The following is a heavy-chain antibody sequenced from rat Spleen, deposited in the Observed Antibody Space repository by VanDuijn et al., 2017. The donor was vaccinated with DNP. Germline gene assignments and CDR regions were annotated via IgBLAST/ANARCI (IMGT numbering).Heavy chain of an antibody. CDR2: ISTGGVT. Sequence: EVQLVESDGGLVQPGRSLKLSCAASGFTFNDYYMAWVRQVPTKGLEWVASISTGGVTYYPDSVKGRFIMSRDNAKSTLYLQMNGLKSEDTATYYCATVLFDYWGQGVMVTVSS. J-gene: IGHJ2*01. CDR1: GFTFNDYY. V-gene: IGHV5-25*01. CDR3: ATVLFDY.